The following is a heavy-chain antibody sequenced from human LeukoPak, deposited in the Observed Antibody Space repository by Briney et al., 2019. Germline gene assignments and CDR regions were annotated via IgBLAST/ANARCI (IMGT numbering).Heavy chain of an antibody. D-gene: IGHD2-8*01. CDR3: ARDTISVVEY. CDR1: GYTFPGYY. CDR2: INPNSGGT. V-gene: IGHV1-2*02. Sequence: GASVKVSCKATGYTFPGYYMHWVGQAPGQGLEWMGWINPNSGGTNYAQKFQGRVTMTRDTSISTAYMELSRLRSDDTAVYYCARDTISVVEYCGQGTLVTVSS. J-gene: IGHJ4*02.